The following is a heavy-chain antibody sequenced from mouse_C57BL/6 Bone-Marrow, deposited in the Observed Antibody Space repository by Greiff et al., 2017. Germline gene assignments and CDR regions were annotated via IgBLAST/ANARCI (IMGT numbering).Heavy chain of an antibody. CDR2: IYPGNSDT. V-gene: IGHV1-5*01. CDR3: TRTESVLTTVVRYFDV. J-gene: IGHJ1*03. CDR1: GYTFTSYW. D-gene: IGHD1-1*01. Sequence: VQLQQSGTVLARPGASVKMSCKTSGYTFTSYWMHWVKQRPGQGLEWIGAIYPGNSDTSYNQKFKGKAKLTAVTSASTAYMELSSLTNEDSAVYYCTRTESVLTTVVRYFDVWGTGTTVTVSS.